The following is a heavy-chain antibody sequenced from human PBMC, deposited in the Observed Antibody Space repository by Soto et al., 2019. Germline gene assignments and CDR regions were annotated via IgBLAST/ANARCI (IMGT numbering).Heavy chain of an antibody. D-gene: IGHD3-9*01. CDR1: GGSFSGYY. V-gene: IGHV4-34*01. Sequence: SETLSLTCAVYGGSFSGYYWTWIRQPPGKGLEWIGEINHRGSTNYNPSLKSRVTISVDTSRKQFSLNLNSVTAADTAVYYCARTIMTGYEYNWFDPWGQGTPVT. CDR2: INHRGST. J-gene: IGHJ5*02. CDR3: ARTIMTGYEYNWFDP.